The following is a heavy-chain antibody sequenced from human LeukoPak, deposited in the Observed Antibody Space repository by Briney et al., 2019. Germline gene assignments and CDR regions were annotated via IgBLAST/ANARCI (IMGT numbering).Heavy chain of an antibody. D-gene: IGHD2-21*01. J-gene: IGHJ5*02. V-gene: IGHV1-46*01. CDR1: GYTFTSYY. CDR2: INPSGGST. Sequence: ASVKVSCKASGYTFTSYYMHWVRQAPGQGLEWIGIINPSGGSTSYAQKFQGRVTMTRDTSTSTVYMELSSLRSEDMAVYYCARAPSLWSGTFDPWGQGTLVTVSS. CDR3: ARAPSLWSGTFDP.